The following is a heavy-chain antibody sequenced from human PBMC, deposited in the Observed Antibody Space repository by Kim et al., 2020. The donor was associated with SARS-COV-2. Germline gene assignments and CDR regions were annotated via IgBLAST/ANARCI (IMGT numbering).Heavy chain of an antibody. V-gene: IGHV3-33*01. CDR3: ARDTRDYYGMDV. CDR2: IWYDGSNK. J-gene: IGHJ6*02. CDR1: GFTFSSYG. Sequence: GGSLRLSCAASGFTFSSYGMHWVRQAPGKGLEWVAVIWYDGSNKYYADSVKGRFTISRDNSKNTLYLQMNSLRAEYTAVYYCARDTRDYYGMDVWGQGTTVTVSS.